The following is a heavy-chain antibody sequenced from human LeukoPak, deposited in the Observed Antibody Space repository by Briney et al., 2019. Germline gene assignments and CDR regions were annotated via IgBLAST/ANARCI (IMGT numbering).Heavy chain of an antibody. D-gene: IGHD5-24*01. CDR1: GFTFSDYY. CDR3: AREMATDYGMDV. CDR2: ISSSGSTI. J-gene: IGHJ6*02. V-gene: IGHV3-11*01. Sequence: GGSRGLSCAASGFTFSDYYMSWIRQAPVKGVEWVSYISSSGSTIYYADSVKGRFTISRDNAKNSLYLQMNSLRAEDTAVYYCAREMATDYGMDVWGQGTTVTVSS.